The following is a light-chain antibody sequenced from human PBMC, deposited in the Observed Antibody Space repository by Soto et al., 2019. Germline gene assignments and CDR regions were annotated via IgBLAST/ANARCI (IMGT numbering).Light chain of an antibody. Sequence: TQSPSSFSASTGDRVTITCRASQGISSYLAWYQQKPGKAPKLLVYAASTLQYGVPSRFSGSGSGTDFTLTISCLQSEDFATYFCQQYYTYPQTFXQGTKVDI. V-gene: IGKV1-8*01. J-gene: IGKJ2*01. CDR1: QGISSY. CDR3: QQYYTYPQT. CDR2: AAS.